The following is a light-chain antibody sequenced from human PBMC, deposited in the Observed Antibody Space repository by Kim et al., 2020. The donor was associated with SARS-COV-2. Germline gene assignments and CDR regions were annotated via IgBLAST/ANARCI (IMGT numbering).Light chain of an antibody. V-gene: IGLV3-25*03. Sequence: SYELTQPPSVSVSPGQTARITCSGDALPKQYAYWYQQKPGQAPVLVIYKDSERPSGIPERFSGSSSGTTVTLTISGVQAEDEADYYCQSADSSVRVFGGGTQLTVL. CDR1: ALPKQY. CDR2: KDS. CDR3: QSADSSVRV. J-gene: IGLJ3*02.